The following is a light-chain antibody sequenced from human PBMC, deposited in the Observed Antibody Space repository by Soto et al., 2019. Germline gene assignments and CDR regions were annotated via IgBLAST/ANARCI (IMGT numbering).Light chain of an antibody. CDR2: GAS. CDR3: QHYNKWPYT. CDR1: QSVGRN. V-gene: IGKV3-15*01. J-gene: IGKJ2*01. Sequence: DIVMTQSQATLSVSPGETAALSCRAGQSVGRNFAWYQQKPCQAPRLLIYGASTKATDIPARFRGSGSGTEFTLTISSLQSEDFAIYYCQHYNKWPYTFGQGTKLEIK.